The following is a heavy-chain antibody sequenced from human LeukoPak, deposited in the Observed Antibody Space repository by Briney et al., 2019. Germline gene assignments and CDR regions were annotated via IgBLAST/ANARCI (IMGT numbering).Heavy chain of an antibody. J-gene: IGHJ4*02. CDR1: GGSISSSSYY. Sequence: SETLSLTCTVFGGSISSSSYYWAWIRQPPGKGLEWIGSIYYNGNTYYNPSLKSRVTISVDTSKNQFSLKLSSVTAADTAVYYRARLLTTLGFGYWGQGTLVTVSS. CDR2: IYYNGNT. CDR3: ARLLTTLGFGY. D-gene: IGHD4/OR15-4a*01. V-gene: IGHV4-39*01.